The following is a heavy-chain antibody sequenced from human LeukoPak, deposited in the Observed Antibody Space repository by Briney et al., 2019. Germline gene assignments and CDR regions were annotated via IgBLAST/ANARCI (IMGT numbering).Heavy chain of an antibody. CDR3: ASGYCSSTSCLRRNWFDP. J-gene: IGHJ5*02. CDR2: INSDGSST. Sequence: GGSLRLSCAASGFTFSSYWMHWVRQAPGKGLVWVSRINSDGSSTSYADSVKGRFTISRDNAKNTLYLQMNSLRAEDTAVYYCASGYCSSTSCLRRNWFDPWGQGTLVTVSS. D-gene: IGHD2-2*03. V-gene: IGHV3-74*01. CDR1: GFTFSSYW.